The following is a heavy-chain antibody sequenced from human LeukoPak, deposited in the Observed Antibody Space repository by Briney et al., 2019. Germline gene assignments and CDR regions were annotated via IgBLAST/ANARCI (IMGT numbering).Heavy chain of an antibody. J-gene: IGHJ4*02. V-gene: IGHV3-7*05. D-gene: IGHD7-27*01. Sequence: PGGSLRLSCTASGFTFSTYWMSWVRQAPGKGLEWVANIKQDGSEKYFVDSVRGRFTISRDNAKNSLYMQMNSLRAEDTAVYYCTREGLGPFDYWGQGTLVTVSS. CDR1: GFTFSTYW. CDR3: TREGLGPFDY. CDR2: IKQDGSEK.